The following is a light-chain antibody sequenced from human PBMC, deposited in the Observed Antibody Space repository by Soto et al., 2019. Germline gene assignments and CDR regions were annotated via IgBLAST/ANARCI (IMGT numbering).Light chain of an antibody. CDR3: QQYNNWPPIT. Sequence: EIVITPSPATLSVSPGERAPLSGRASQSVRSKLAWYQQKPGQAPRLLIYDASTRATGIPATFSGSGSGTEFTLTISSLQSEDFAVYYCQQYNNWPPITFGQGTRLEIK. J-gene: IGKJ5*01. V-gene: IGKV3-15*01. CDR2: DAS. CDR1: QSVRSK.